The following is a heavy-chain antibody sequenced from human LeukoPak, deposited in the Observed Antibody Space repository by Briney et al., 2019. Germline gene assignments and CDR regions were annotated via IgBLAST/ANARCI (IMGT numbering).Heavy chain of an antibody. Sequence: SETVSLTCTVSGASITTYNWAWIRQPPGKGLEWIGYIYYSGSTKYNPSLKSRVTISVDTSKKQFSLKVSSVTAADTALYYCARVVAAAAWLDPWGQGNLVSVSP. J-gene: IGHJ5*02. CDR1: GASITTYN. CDR3: ARVVAAAAWLDP. V-gene: IGHV4-59*01. D-gene: IGHD6-13*01. CDR2: IYYSGST.